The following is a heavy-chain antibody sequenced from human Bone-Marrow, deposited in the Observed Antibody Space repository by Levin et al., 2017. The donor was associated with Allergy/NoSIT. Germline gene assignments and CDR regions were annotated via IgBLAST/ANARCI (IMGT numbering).Heavy chain of an antibody. D-gene: IGHD3-10*01. V-gene: IGHV4-34*01. CDR1: GGSFSGYY. CDR3: ARGSTMVTGYYYGMDV. Sequence: KASETLSLTCAVYGGSFSGYYWNWIRQSPGKGLEWIGEINHRGSIHYNPSLKSRLTISVDTSKNQVSLKLSSVTAADAAVYYCARGSTMVTGYYYGMDVWGQGNKVTVSS. CDR2: INHRGSI. J-gene: IGHJ6*02.